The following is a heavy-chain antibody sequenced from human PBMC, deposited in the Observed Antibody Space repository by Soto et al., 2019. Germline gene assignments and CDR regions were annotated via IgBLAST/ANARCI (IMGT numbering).Heavy chain of an antibody. CDR2: INHSGST. CDR1: GGSFSGYY. J-gene: IGHJ4*02. Sequence: QVQLQQWGAGLLKPSETLSLTCAVYGGSFSGYYWSWIRQPPGKGLEWIGEINHSGSTNYNPSLKSRVAISVDTSKNQFSLKLSSVTAADTAVYYCARQVEEIVVASCHFDYWGQGTLVNVSS. D-gene: IGHD2-2*01. CDR3: ARQVEEIVVASCHFDY. V-gene: IGHV4-34*01.